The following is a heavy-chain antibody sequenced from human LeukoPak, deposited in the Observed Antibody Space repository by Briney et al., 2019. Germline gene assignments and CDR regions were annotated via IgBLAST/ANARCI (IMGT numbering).Heavy chain of an antibody. CDR3: AKDLRWELSGLNAFDI. CDR1: GFTFSSYG. V-gene: IGHV3-33*06. CDR2: IWYDGSNK. D-gene: IGHD1-26*01. J-gene: IGHJ3*02. Sequence: GGSLSLSCAASGFTFSSYGMHWVRQAPGKGLEWVAVIWYDGSNKYYADSVKGRFTISRDNSKNTLYLQMNSLRAEDTAVYYCAKDLRWELSGLNAFDIWGQGTMVTVSS.